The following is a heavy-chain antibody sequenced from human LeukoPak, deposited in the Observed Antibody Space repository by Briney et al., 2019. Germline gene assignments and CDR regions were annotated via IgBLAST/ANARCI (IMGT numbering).Heavy chain of an antibody. CDR2: INPNSGGT. CDR3: ARDPDCISANCYFAHYDY. D-gene: IGHD2-2*01. V-gene: IGHV1-2*02. CDR1: GYTFTGYY. Sequence: ASVKVSCKASGYTFTGYYMHWVRQAPGQGLEWMGWINPNSGGTNYAQKFQGRVTMTRDTSISTAYMELSRLRSDDTAVYYCARDPDCISANCYFAHYDYWGQGTLVTVSS. J-gene: IGHJ4*02.